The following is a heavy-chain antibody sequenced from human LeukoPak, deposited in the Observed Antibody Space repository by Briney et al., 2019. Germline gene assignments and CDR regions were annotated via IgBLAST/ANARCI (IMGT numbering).Heavy chain of an antibody. CDR2: INPNSGGT. Sequence: ASAKVSCKASGYTFTGYYMHWVRQAPGQGLEWMGWINPNSGGTNYAQKFQGRVTMTRDTSISTAYMELSRLRSDDTAVYYCARDSVSSSSLDYWGQGTLVTVSS. CDR3: ARDSVSSSSLDY. D-gene: IGHD6-6*01. J-gene: IGHJ4*02. V-gene: IGHV1-2*02. CDR1: GYTFTGYY.